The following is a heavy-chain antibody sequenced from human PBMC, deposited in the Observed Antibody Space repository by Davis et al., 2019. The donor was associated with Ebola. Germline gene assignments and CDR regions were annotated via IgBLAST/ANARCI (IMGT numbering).Heavy chain of an antibody. CDR2: ISATGVDK. V-gene: IGHV3-23*01. J-gene: IGHJ4*02. CDR1: GFTFSNYA. CDR3: AEGGTNNFLGAN. D-gene: IGHD2-8*01. Sequence: PGGSLRLSCAASGFTFSNYAMSWVRQAPGGGLEWVAVISATGVDKKYADSVRGRFSISRDDSKNTLYLQMDSLRAEDTAVFYCAEGGTNNFLGANWGQGTLVTVSS.